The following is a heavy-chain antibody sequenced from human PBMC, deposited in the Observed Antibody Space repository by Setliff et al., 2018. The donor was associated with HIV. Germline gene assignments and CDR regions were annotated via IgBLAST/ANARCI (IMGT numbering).Heavy chain of an antibody. J-gene: IGHJ6*04. V-gene: IGHV4-59*01. CDR3: ARGWELLPYWALNV. CDR1: GDSLSGYY. D-gene: IGHD2-15*01. Sequence: SETLSLTCTVSGDSLSGYYWNWIRQPPGKGLEWIGYIYYSGRTDYNPSFRRRASISLDTSKNQFSLKLNSGTAADSAIYSWARGWELLPYWALNVWGKGTTVTVSS. CDR2: IYYSGRT.